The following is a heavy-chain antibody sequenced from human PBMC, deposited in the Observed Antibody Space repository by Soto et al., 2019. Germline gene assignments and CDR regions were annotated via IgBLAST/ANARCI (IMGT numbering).Heavy chain of an antibody. CDR3: PRSALYNWNVFNFDY. V-gene: IGHV1-3*01. D-gene: IGHD1-1*01. CDR1: GYTFTSYA. Sequence: QVQLVQSGAEVKKPGASVKVSCKASGYTFTSYAMHWVRQAPGQRLEWMGWINAGNGNTKYSQKFQGRVTITRDTSASTAYMELSSRRSEDTAVYYCPRSALYNWNVFNFDYWGQGTLVTVSS. J-gene: IGHJ4*02. CDR2: INAGNGNT.